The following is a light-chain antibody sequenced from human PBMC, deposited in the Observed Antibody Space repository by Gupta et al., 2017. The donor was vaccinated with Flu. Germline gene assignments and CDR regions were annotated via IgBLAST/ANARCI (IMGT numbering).Light chain of an antibody. CDR1: QSLRQSSVKNS. CDR3: RQTLQNPSVT. Sequence: DMVMTQSPLSLPVTPGEAASISCRSSQSLRQSSVKNSLDWFLQKPGQSPQLLIYLGSNRDAGVPDKFSGSGLATDFTLNISRGEAEDVAFYYCRQTLQNPSVTFGRGTKVEIK. V-gene: IGKV2-28*01. CDR2: LGS. J-gene: IGKJ4*01.